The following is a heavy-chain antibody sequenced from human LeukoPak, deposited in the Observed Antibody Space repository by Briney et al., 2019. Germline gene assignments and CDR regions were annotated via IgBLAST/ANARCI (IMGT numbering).Heavy chain of an antibody. Sequence: ASVKVSCKASGYTFTSYYMHWVRQAPGQGLEWMGIINPSGGSTSYAQKFQGRVTMTRDTSTSTVYMELSSLRSEDTAVYYCASLGQVTTYYYDSSGYTFDYWGQGTLVTVSS. D-gene: IGHD3-22*01. CDR3: ASLGQVTTYYYDSSGYTFDY. J-gene: IGHJ4*02. CDR2: INPSGGST. V-gene: IGHV1-46*01. CDR1: GYTFTSYY.